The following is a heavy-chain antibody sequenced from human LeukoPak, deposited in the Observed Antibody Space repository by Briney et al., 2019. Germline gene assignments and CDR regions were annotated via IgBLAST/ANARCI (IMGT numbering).Heavy chain of an antibody. J-gene: IGHJ3*02. Sequence: SETLSLTCTVSGGSISSRSYSWGWIRQPPGKGLEWIGSIYYSGSTYYNPSLKSRVTISVDTSKNQFSLKLRSVTAADTAIYFCARHSRSGSGGYENAFDIWGQGTMVTVSS. CDR2: IYYSGST. CDR3: ARHSRSGSGGYENAFDI. D-gene: IGHD5-12*01. CDR1: GGSISSRSYS. V-gene: IGHV4-39*01.